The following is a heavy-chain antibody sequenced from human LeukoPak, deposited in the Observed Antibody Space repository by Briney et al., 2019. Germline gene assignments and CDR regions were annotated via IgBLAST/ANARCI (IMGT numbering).Heavy chain of an antibody. CDR2: ISGGSGST. CDR3: AKHRFESGGYHSTD. V-gene: IGHV3-23*01. D-gene: IGHD3-22*01. CDR1: GCTFSSYA. Sequence: GGSLRLSCAVSGCTFSSYAMSWVRQAPGKGLAWVSTISGGSGSTYCADSVRGRFTISRDNSKNTLYLQMNSLRDEDTAVYYCAKHRFESGGYHSTDWGQGTLVTVSS. J-gene: IGHJ4*02.